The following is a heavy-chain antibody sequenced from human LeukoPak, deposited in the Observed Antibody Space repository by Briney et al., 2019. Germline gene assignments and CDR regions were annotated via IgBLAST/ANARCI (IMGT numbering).Heavy chain of an antibody. J-gene: IGHJ4*02. CDR3: AKDLWEVVVAASFDY. D-gene: IGHD2-15*01. CDR2: ISGSGGST. V-gene: IGHV3-23*01. CDR1: GFTFSSYA. Sequence: GGSLRLSCAASGFTFSSYAMSWVRQAPGKGLEWVSAISGSGGSTYYADSVKGRFTISRDNSKNTLYLQMNSLRAEDTAVYYCAKDLWEVVVAASFDYWGQGTLVTVSS.